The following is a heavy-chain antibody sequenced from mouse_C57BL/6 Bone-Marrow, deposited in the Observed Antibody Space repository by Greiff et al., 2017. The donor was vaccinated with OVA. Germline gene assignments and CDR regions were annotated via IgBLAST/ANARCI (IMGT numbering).Heavy chain of an antibody. D-gene: IGHD2-4*01. CDR3: AREGLRRGFDY. CDR1: GYTFTSYW. Sequence: QVQLKQPGAELVMPGASVKLSCKASGYTFTSYWMHWVKQRPGQGLEWIGEIDPSDSYTNYNQKFKGKSTLTVDKSSSTAYMQLSSLASEDSAVYYCAREGLRRGFDYWGKGTTLTVSS. J-gene: IGHJ2*01. CDR2: IDPSDSYT. V-gene: IGHV1-69*01.